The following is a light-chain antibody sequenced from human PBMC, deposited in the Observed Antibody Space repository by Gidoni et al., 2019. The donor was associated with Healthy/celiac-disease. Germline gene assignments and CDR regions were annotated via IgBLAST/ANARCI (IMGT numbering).Light chain of an antibody. V-gene: IGLV1-40*01. CDR3: QSYDSSLSAVV. CDR1: SSNIGAGYD. Sequence: QSVLTQPPPVSGAPGQRVTISCTGSSSNIGAGYDVHWYQQLPGTAPKLLIYGNSNRPSGVPDRFSGSKSGTSASLAITGLQAEDEADYYCQSYDSSLSAVVFGGGTKLTLL. J-gene: IGLJ2*01. CDR2: GNS.